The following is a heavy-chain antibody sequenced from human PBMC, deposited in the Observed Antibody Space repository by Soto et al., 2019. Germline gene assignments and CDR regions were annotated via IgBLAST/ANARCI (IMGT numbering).Heavy chain of an antibody. J-gene: IGHJ6*02. CDR1: GGSISSGDYY. V-gene: IGHV4-30-4*01. Sequence: QVQLQESGPGLVKPSQTLSLTCTVSGGSISSGDYYWSWIRQPPGKGLEWIGYIYYSGSTYYNPSLKSRVTISVDTSKNQFSLKLSSVTAADTAVYYCARDVPYYDFWSGSPGPLPGSYGMDVWGQGTTVTVSS. D-gene: IGHD3-3*01. CDR2: IYYSGST. CDR3: ARDVPYYDFWSGSPGPLPGSYGMDV.